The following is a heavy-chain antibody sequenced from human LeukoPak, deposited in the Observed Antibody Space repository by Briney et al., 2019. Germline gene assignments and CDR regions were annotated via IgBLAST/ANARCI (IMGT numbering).Heavy chain of an antibody. V-gene: IGHV4-39*01. J-gene: IGHJ4*02. CDR3: ARGSSSWSKAVDY. CDR2: IDYSGST. CDR1: GGSISRSSYD. D-gene: IGHD6-13*01. Sequence: SETLSLTCTVSGGSISRSSYDWGWIRQPPGKGLEWIVSIDYSGSTYYNPSLKSRVNISVDTSKNQFSLKLSSVTAADTAVYYCARGSSSWSKAVDYWGQGTLVTVSS.